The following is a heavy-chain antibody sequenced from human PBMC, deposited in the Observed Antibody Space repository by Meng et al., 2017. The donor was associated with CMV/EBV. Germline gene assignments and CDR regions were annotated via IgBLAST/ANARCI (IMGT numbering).Heavy chain of an antibody. CDR1: GFTFSSYE. Sequence: GESLKISCAAPGFTFSSYEMNWVRQAPGKGVEWVSYISSSGSTIYYADSVKGRFTISRDNAKNSLYLQMNSLRAEDTAVYYCARDLIVVVPAAEAWYYYGMDVWGQGTTVTV. V-gene: IGHV3-48*03. J-gene: IGHJ6*02. CDR3: ARDLIVVVPAAEAWYYYGMDV. CDR2: ISSSGSTI. D-gene: IGHD2-2*01.